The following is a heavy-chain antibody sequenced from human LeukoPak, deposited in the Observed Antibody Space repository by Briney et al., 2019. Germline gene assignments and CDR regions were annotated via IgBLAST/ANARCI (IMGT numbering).Heavy chain of an antibody. D-gene: IGHD2-21*02. CDR1: GFTFSSYA. CDR2: ISGSGGSI. J-gene: IGHJ3*02. Sequence: GGSLRLSCAASGFTFSSYAMSWVRQAPGKGLEWVSAISGSGGSIYYADSVKGRFTISRDNAKNSLYLQMNSLRAEDTAVYYCARVIVVVTAAHAFDIWGQGTMVTVSS. CDR3: ARVIVVVTAAHAFDI. V-gene: IGHV3-23*01.